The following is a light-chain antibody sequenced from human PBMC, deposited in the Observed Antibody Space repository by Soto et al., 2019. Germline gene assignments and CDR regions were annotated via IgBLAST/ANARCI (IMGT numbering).Light chain of an antibody. J-gene: IGKJ1*01. Sequence: EIVLTQSSGTLSLSPGERATLSCRASQSVSSSYSAWYQQKPGQAPRLLIYGASSRATGIPDRFSGSGSGTDFTLTISRLEPEDFAVYYCQQYGSSPGTFGQGTKVEIK. CDR3: QQYGSSPGT. CDR1: QSVSSSY. V-gene: IGKV3-20*01. CDR2: GAS.